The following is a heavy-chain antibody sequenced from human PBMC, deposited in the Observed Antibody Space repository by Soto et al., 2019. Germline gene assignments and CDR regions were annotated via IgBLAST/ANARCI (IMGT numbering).Heavy chain of an antibody. V-gene: IGHV4-31*03. D-gene: IGHD3-10*01. Sequence: QVQLQESGPGLVKPSQTLSLTCTVSGGSITSGAYYWSWIRQHPGNGLEWIGHIFYSGSTYYNPSLSSRVSLSAVTSKNQFSLKLSSVTAADTAVYYCARGDYYGSGGYYKPSVVPDWFDPWGQGTLVTVSS. J-gene: IGHJ5*02. CDR2: IFYSGST. CDR3: ARGDYYGSGGYYKPSVVPDWFDP. CDR1: GGSITSGAYY.